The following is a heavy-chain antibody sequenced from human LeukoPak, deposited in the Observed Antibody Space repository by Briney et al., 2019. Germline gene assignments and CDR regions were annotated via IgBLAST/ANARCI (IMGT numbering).Heavy chain of an antibody. CDR1: GFTFSSYW. V-gene: IGHV3-7*01. D-gene: IGHD3-3*01. CDR2: IKQDGSEK. J-gene: IGHJ6*02. Sequence: GGSLRLSCAASGFTFSSYWMRWVRQAPGKGLEWVANIKQDGSEKYYVDSVKGRFTISRDNAKNSLYLQMNSLRAEDTAVYYCARDRVRRITIFGVVTPYYGMDVWGQGTTVTVSS. CDR3: ARDRVRRITIFGVVTPYYGMDV.